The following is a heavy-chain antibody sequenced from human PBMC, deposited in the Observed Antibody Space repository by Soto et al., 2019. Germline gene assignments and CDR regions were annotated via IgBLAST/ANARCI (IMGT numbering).Heavy chain of an antibody. Sequence: PSETLSLTCTVSGDSISSGTHYWNWIRQHPGKGLEWIGYISSSGNSYYSPSLKSRVFISVDRSKNQFSLKLSSVTAADTAVYYCARTSGRWFPYNWFDPWGQGTLVTVSS. J-gene: IGHJ5*02. CDR2: ISSSGNS. V-gene: IGHV4-30-4*08. CDR1: GDSISSGTHY. D-gene: IGHD2-15*01. CDR3: ARTSGRWFPYNWFDP.